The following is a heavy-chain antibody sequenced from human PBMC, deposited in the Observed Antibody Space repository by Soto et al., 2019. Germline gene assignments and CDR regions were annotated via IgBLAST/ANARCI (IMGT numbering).Heavy chain of an antibody. V-gene: IGHV3-48*01. CDR3: ARDTKGYSGYVWIFGY. D-gene: IGHD5-12*01. J-gene: IGHJ4*02. CDR1: GFTFSSYS. Sequence: PGGSLRLSCAASGFTFSSYSMNWVRQAPGKGLEWVSYISSSSSTIYYADSVKSRFTISRDNAKNTLYLQMNSLRAEDTAVYYCARDTKGYSGYVWIFGYWGQGTLVTVSS. CDR2: ISSSSSTI.